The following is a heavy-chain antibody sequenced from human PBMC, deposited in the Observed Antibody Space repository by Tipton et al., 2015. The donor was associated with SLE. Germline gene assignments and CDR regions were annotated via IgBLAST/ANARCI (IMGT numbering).Heavy chain of an antibody. CDR2: IYYSGST. CDR1: GGSISSSSYY. CDR3: VRELQQLVAFDI. D-gene: IGHD6-6*01. V-gene: IGHV4-39*07. J-gene: IGHJ3*02. Sequence: TLSLTCTVSGGSISSSSYYWGWIRQPPGKGLEWIGSIYYSGSTYYNPSLKSRVTISVDTSKNQFSLKLSSVTAADTAVYYCVRELQQLVAFDIWGQGTMVTVSS.